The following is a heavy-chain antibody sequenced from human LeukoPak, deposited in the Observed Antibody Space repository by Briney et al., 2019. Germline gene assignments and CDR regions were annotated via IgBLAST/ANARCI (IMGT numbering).Heavy chain of an antibody. V-gene: IGHV1-2*02. D-gene: IGHD1-26*01. J-gene: IGHJ6*03. CDR1: GYTFTGYY. CDR2: INPNSGGT. Sequence: ASVKVSCKASGYTFTGYYMRWLRQAPGQGLEWMGWINPNSGGTNYAQQFQGRVNMTRDTSISTAYMELSRLRSDDTAVYYCASNGGSSRPQNYYYYYYMDVWGKGTTVTVSS. CDR3: ASNGGSSRPQNYYYYYYMDV.